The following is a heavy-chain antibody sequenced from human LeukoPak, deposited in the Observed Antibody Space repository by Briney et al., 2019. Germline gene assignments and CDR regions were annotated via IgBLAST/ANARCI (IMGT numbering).Heavy chain of an antibody. J-gene: IGHJ4*02. CDR1: GGPISSSNYY. CDR3: ARHASTVTMTRVGY. D-gene: IGHD4-17*01. Sequence: PSETLSLTCTVSGGPISSSNYYWGWIRQPPGKGLEWIGSTYYRGSTYYNPSLKSRVTIFVDTSKNQFSLDLTSVTAADTAVYYCARHASTVTMTRVGYWGQGTLVTVSS. CDR2: TYYRGST. V-gene: IGHV4-39*01.